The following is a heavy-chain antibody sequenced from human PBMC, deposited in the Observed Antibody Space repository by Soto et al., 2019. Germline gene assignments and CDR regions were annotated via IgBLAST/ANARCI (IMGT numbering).Heavy chain of an antibody. CDR2: ISYDGSNK. D-gene: IGHD6-19*01. Sequence: HPWGSLRLSCAASGFTFSSYGMHWFRQAPGKGLEWVAVISYDGSNKYYADSVKGPFTISRDNSKNTLYLQMNSLRAEDTAVYYCAKDTVAGTGGPVRNYFYYYGMDVWGQGTTVNVSS. V-gene: IGHV3-30*18. CDR1: GFTFSSYG. J-gene: IGHJ6*02. CDR3: AKDTVAGTGGPVRNYFYYYGMDV.